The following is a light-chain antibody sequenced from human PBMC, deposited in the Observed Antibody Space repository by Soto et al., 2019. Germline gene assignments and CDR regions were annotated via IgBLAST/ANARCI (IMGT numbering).Light chain of an antibody. CDR3: CSYVGSSTLV. CDR2: EVT. J-gene: IGLJ2*01. V-gene: IGLV2-23*02. CDR1: HSDVWNYNL. Sequence: QSALTQPASVSGSPGQSITISCTGTHSDVWNYNLVSWYQQHPGKAPKFLIYEVTKRPSGVSNRFSGSKSGNTASLTISGLQAEDEADYYCCSYVGSSTLVFGGGTKLTVL.